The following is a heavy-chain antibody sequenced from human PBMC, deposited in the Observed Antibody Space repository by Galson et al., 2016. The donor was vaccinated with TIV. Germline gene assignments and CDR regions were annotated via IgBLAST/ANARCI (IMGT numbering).Heavy chain of an antibody. V-gene: IGHV3-30*02. Sequence: SLRLSCAASGFTFNSYGMHWVRQAPGKGLEWVSFIRYDGSSQYYADSVKGRFTISRDNSKNTLYLLVTSLRADDTAVYYCARGLRGYSSTQNLDYWGQGTLVTVSS. D-gene: IGHD5-18*01. J-gene: IGHJ4*02. CDR3: ARGLRGYSSTQNLDY. CDR1: GFTFNSYG. CDR2: IRYDGSSQ.